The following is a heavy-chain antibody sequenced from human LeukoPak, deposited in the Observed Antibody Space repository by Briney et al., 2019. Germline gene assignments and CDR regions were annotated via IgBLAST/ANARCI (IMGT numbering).Heavy chain of an antibody. J-gene: IGHJ4*02. CDR3: ARDSDQMATSAGVDY. D-gene: IGHD5-24*01. CDR2: IYYSGST. V-gene: IGHV4-39*07. Sequence: PSETLSLTCTVSGGSISSSSYYWGWIRQPPGKGLERIGSIYYSGSTYYNPSLKSRVTISVDTSKNQFSLKLSSVTAADTAVYYCARDSDQMATSAGVDYWGQGTLVTVSS. CDR1: GGSISSSSYY.